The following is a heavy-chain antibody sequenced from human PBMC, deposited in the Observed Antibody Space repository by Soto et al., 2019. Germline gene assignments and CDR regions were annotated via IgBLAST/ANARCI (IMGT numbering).Heavy chain of an antibody. D-gene: IGHD6-13*01. CDR3: ARDGPGIAAAGTENWFDP. J-gene: IGHJ5*02. V-gene: IGHV1-3*01. Sequence: GASVKVSCKASGYTFTSYAMHWVRQAPGQRLEWMGWINAGNGNTKYSQKFQGRVTITRDTSASTAYMELSSLRSEDTAVYYCARDGPGIAAAGTENWFDPWGQGTLVTVSS. CDR2: INAGNGNT. CDR1: GYTFTSYA.